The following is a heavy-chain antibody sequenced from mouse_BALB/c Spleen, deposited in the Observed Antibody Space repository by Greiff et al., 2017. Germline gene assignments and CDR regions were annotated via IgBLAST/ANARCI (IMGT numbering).Heavy chain of an antibody. D-gene: IGHD2-14*01. CDR2: IYPGNVNT. V-gene: IGHV1S56*01. J-gene: IGHJ2*01. CDR3: ARDYRYGGY. CDR1: GYTFTSYY. Sequence: QVHVKQSGPELVKPGASVRISCKASGYTFTSYYIHWVKQRPGQGLEWIGWIYPGNVNTKYNEKFKGKATLTADKSSSTAYMQLSSLTSEDSAVYFCARDYRYGGYWGQGTTLTVSS.